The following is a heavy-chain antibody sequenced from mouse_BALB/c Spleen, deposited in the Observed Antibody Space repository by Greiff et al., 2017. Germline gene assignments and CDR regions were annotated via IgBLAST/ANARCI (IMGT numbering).Heavy chain of an antibody. J-gene: IGHJ2*01. CDR3: ARGGTSRFYFDY. V-gene: IGHV1-55*01. CDR2: IYPGSGST. CDR1: GYNFTSYW. D-gene: IGHD1-1*01. Sequence: QVQLQQPGAELVKPGTSVKLSCKASGYNFTSYWINWVKLRPGQGLEWIGDIYPGSGSTNYNEKFKSKATLTVDTSSSTAYMQLSSLASEDSALYYGARGGTSRFYFDYWGQGTTLTVSS.